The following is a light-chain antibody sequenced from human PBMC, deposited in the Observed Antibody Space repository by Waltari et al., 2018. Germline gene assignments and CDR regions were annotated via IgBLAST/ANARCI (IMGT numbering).Light chain of an antibody. J-gene: IGKJ2*01. Sequence: EIVLTQSPGTLSLSPGDSATLPCRASQVVADNYLAWYQQSPGRPPRLIVYGASTRATGTPDRFTGCGSATDFTLNIASLEPDDFAGYYCHGYGTSPPYPFGQGTKVDMK. V-gene: IGKV3-20*01. CDR1: QVVADNY. CDR2: GAS. CDR3: HGYGTSPPYP.